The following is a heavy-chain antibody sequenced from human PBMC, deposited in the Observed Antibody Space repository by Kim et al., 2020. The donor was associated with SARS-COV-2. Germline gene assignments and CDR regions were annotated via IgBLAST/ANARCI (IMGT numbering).Heavy chain of an antibody. D-gene: IGHD2-21*01. V-gene: IGHV1-69*01. J-gene: IGHJ3*02. CDR3: ARGLGIRDAFDI. Sequence: NYAQKFQGRVTITADESTSTAYMELSSLRSEDTAVYYCARGLGIRDAFDIWGQGTMVTVSS.